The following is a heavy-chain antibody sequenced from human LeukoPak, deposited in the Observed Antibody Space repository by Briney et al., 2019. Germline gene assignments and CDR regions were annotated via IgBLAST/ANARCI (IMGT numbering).Heavy chain of an antibody. V-gene: IGHV4-61*08. Sequence: KTSETLSLTCTVSGGSISSGGYYWSWIRQHPGKGLEWIGYTYYSGSTNYNPSLKSRVTISVDTSKNQFSLKLSSVTAADTAVYYCARTGSWYYYFDYWGQGTLVTVSS. CDR1: GGSISSGGYY. J-gene: IGHJ4*02. D-gene: IGHD6-13*01. CDR3: ARTGSWYYYFDY. CDR2: TYYSGST.